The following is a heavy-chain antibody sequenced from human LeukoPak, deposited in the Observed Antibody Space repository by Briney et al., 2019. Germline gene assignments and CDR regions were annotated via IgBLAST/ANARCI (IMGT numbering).Heavy chain of an antibody. V-gene: IGHV3-9*01. D-gene: IGHD3-10*01. CDR3: AKGVRITMVRGAFDI. CDR2: ISWNSGSI. J-gene: IGHJ3*02. CDR1: GFTFDDYA. Sequence: GGSLRLSCAASGFTFDDYAMHWVRQAPGKGLEWVSGISWNSGSIGYADPVKGRFTISRENAKNSLYLQMNSLRAEDTALYYCAKGVRITMVRGAFDIWGQGTMVTVSS.